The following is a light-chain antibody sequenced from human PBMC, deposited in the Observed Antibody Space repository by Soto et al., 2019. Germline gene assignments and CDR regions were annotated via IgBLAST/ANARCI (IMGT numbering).Light chain of an antibody. Sequence: TQSPSTLSASVGDRVTITCRASRSLQTWLAWYQQKPGQAPRLLIYGASSRATGIPDRFSGSGSGTDFTLTISRLEPEDFAVYYCQQYGSSGTFGQGTKVDI. CDR1: RSLQTW. J-gene: IGKJ1*01. CDR2: GAS. CDR3: QQYGSSGT. V-gene: IGKV3-20*01.